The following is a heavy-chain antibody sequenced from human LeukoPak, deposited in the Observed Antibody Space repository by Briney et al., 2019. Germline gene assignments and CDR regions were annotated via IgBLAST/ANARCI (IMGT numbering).Heavy chain of an antibody. CDR2: ISSSSSYI. CDR1: GFTFSSYS. CDR3: ARAPPYDFWSGYYTEGYYYYGMDV. J-gene: IGHJ6*02. D-gene: IGHD3-3*01. Sequence: KAGGSLRLSCAASGFTFSSYSMNWVRQATGKGLEWVSSISSSSSYIYYADSVKGRFTISRDNAKNSLYLQMNSLRAEDTAVYYCARAPPYDFWSGYYTEGYYYYGMDVWGQGTTVTVSS. V-gene: IGHV3-21*01.